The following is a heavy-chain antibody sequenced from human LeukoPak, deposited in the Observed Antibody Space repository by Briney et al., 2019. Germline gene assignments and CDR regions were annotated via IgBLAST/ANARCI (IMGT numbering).Heavy chain of an antibody. CDR3: ATYRQVLLPFES. V-gene: IGHV3-23*01. J-gene: IGHJ4*02. CDR2: IFPSGGEI. Sequence: GGSLRLSCAASGFTFSTFAMLWVRQPPGKGLEWVSSIFPSGGEIHYADSVRGRFTISRDNSKSILSLQMNSLRAKDTAIYCCATYRQVLLPFESWGQGTLVTVSS. D-gene: IGHD5-18*01. CDR1: GFTFSTFA.